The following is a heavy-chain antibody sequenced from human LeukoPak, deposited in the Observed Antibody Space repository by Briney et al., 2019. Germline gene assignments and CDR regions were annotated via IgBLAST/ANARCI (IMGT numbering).Heavy chain of an antibody. D-gene: IGHD3-3*01. CDR1: GYTFTGYY. CDR2: INPNSGGT. J-gene: IGHJ6*03. V-gene: IGHV1-2*06. CDR3: ARGLTIFGVVINYMDV. Sequence: GASVKVSCKASGYTFTGYYMHWVRQAPGQGLEWMGRINPNSGGTNYAQKFQGRVTMTRDTSISTAYMELSRLRSDDTAVYYCARGLTIFGVVINYMDVWGKGTTVTVSS.